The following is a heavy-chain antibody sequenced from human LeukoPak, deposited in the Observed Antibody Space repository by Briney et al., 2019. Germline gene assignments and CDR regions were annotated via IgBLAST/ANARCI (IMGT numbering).Heavy chain of an antibody. CDR1: GGSFSGYY. V-gene: IGHV4-34*01. CDR3: ARGGGIAAAGRRRADY. CDR2: INHSGST. J-gene: IGHJ4*02. D-gene: IGHD6-13*01. Sequence: SETLSLTCAVYGGSFSGYYWSWIRQPPGKGLEWIGEINHSGSTNYNPSLKSRVTTSVDTSKNQFSLKLSSVTAADTAVYYCARGGGIAAAGRRRADYWGQGTLVTVSS.